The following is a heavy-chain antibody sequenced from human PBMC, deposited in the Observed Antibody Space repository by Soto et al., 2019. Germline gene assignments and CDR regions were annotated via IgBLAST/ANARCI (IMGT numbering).Heavy chain of an antibody. CDR3: ARQGLRYFVIFDY. D-gene: IGHD3-9*01. V-gene: IGHV1-3*01. CDR1: GYTFTSYA. J-gene: IGHJ4*02. CDR2: INAGNGNT. Sequence: GASVKVSCKASGYTFTSYAMHWVRQAPGQRLEWMGWINAGNGNTKYSQKFQGRVTITRDTSASTAYMELSSLRSKGTAVYYCARQGLRYFVIFDYWGQGTLVTVSS.